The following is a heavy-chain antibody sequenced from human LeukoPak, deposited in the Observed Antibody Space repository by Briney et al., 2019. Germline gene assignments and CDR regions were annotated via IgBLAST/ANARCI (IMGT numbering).Heavy chain of an antibody. CDR1: GDSVSSNSAA. D-gene: IGHD3-10*01. CDR3: ARDPDFGYGSGSYGSDY. J-gene: IGHJ4*02. Sequence: SQTLSLTCAISGDSVSSNSAAWNWIRQSPSRGLEWLGRTYYRSKWYNDYAVSVKSRITINPDTSKNQFSLQLNSVTPEDTAVYYCARDPDFGYGSGSYGSDYWGQGTLVTVSS. V-gene: IGHV6-1*01. CDR2: TYYRSKWYN.